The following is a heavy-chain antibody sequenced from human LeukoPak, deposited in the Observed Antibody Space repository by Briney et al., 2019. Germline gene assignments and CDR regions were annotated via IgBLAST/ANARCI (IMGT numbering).Heavy chain of an antibody. CDR1: GFIVSSNY. CDR3: ARGGGSYFVDY. D-gene: IGHD1-26*01. V-gene: IGHV4-34*01. Sequence: GSLRLSCAASGFIVSSNYMSWVRQPPGKGLEWIGEINHSGSTNYNPSLKSRVTISVDTSKNQFSLKLSSVTAADTAVYYCARGGGSYFVDYWGQGTLVTVSS. CDR2: INHSGST. J-gene: IGHJ4*02.